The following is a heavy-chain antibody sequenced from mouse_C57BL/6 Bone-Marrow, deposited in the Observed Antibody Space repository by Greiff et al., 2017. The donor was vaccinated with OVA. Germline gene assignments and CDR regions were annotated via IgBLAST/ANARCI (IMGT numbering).Heavy chain of an antibody. D-gene: IGHD1-1*01. Sequence: EVKLVESGGGLVKPGGSLKLSCAASGFTFSSYAMSWVRQTPEKRLEWVATISDGGSYTYYPANVPGRFTSSSDNAKNNLYLQRSHLKSEYTAMYYCARDYYGSSRTFDYWGQGTTLTVSS. CDR2: ISDGGSYT. CDR1: GFTFSSYA. J-gene: IGHJ2*01. V-gene: IGHV5-4*03. CDR3: ARDYYGSSRTFDY.